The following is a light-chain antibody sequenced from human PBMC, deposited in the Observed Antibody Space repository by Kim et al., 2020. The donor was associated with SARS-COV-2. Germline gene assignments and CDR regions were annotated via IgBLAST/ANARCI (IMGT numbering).Light chain of an antibody. CDR1: TGAFTSGHY. CDR2: DTS. Sequence: QAVVTQEPSLTVSPGGPFPLPFGSSTGAFTSGHYPYWFQQKPGPSPRTLIYDTSNKHSWTPSPFSGSLLGGKAALTLSGAQSEDEAEYDCLLSYSCSRGLFGGGKRLTVL. V-gene: IGLV7-46*01. CDR3: LLSYSCSRGL. J-gene: IGLJ2*01.